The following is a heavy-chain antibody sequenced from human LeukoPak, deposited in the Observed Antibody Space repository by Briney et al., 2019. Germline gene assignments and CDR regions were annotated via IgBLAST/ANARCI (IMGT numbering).Heavy chain of an antibody. V-gene: IGHV1-3*01. CDR1: GYTFTSHA. CDR2: INAGNGNT. CDR3: ARGQSYSYGILGSLEL. D-gene: IGHD5-18*01. Sequence: ASVKVSCKASGYTFTSHAMHWVRQAPGQRLEWMGWINAGNGNTKYSQKFQDRVTITRDTSASTAYMELSSLRFEDTAVYYCARGQSYSYGILGSLELWGRGTLVTVSS. J-gene: IGHJ2*01.